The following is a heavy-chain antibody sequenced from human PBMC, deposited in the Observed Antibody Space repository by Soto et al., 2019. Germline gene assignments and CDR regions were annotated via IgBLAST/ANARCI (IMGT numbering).Heavy chain of an antibody. CDR3: AKDVEMATIAYFDY. V-gene: IGHV3-30*18. Sequence: GGSLRLSCAASGFTFSSYGMHWVRQAPGKGLEWVAVKSYDGSNKYYADSVKGRFTISRDNSKNTLYLQMNSLRAEDTAVYYCAKDVEMATIAYFDYWGQGTLVTVSS. CDR1: GFTFSSYG. D-gene: IGHD5-12*01. CDR2: KSYDGSNK. J-gene: IGHJ4*02.